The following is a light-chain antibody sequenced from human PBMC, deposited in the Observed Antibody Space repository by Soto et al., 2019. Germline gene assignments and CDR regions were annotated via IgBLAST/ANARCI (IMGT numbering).Light chain of an antibody. CDR3: QQDSSYPRT. V-gene: IGKV1-5*01. CDR2: DAS. CDR1: QGISTW. J-gene: IGKJ1*01. Sequence: LPVRASQGISTWLAWYQQKPGTAPKLLIYDASSLESGAPSSFSGSGSGTEFTLTISSLQPDDYATYYCQQDSSYPRTFGQGTKVEFK.